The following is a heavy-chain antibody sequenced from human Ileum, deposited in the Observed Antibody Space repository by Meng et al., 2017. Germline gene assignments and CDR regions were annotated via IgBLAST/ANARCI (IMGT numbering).Heavy chain of an antibody. CDR2: AST. J-gene: IGHJ4*02. Sequence: QVRRQGPGPGLVRPAETLSLICTVSGGSVSSDGFQWGWVRQPPGKGLEWIGYASTNYNPSLKSRVTISLDTSKNQFSLELSSVTAADTAVYYCARDHWGSLDYWGQGILVTVSS. CDR3: ARDHWGSLDY. D-gene: IGHD7-27*01. V-gene: IGHV4-61*08. CDR1: GGSVSSDGFQ.